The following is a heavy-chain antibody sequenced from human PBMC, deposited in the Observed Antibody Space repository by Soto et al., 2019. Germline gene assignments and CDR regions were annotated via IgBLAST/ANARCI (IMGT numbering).Heavy chain of an antibody. Sequence: SETLSLTCTVSGGSISSGGYYWSWIRQHPGKGLEWIGYIYYSGSTYYNPSLKSRVTISVDTSKNQFSLKLSSVTAADTAVYYCAREDSSGSANWFDPWGQGTLVTVYS. CDR2: IYYSGST. CDR3: AREDSSGSANWFDP. CDR1: GGSISSGGYY. J-gene: IGHJ5*02. D-gene: IGHD3-22*01. V-gene: IGHV4-31*03.